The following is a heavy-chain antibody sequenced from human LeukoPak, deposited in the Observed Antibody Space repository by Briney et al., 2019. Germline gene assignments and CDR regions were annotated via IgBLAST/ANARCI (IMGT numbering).Heavy chain of an antibody. CDR2: IGIDSGNT. CDR1: GFTFRDSW. V-gene: IGHV3-11*06. D-gene: IGHD5-24*01. J-gene: IGHJ4*02. Sequence: GGSLRLSCAASGFTFRDSWMTWVRQAPGKGLEWISYIGIDSGNTNYADSVKGRFTISGDKAKNSLYLQMNSLRVEDTAVYYCARDYKYAFDNWGQGTLVTVSS. CDR3: ARDYKYAFDN.